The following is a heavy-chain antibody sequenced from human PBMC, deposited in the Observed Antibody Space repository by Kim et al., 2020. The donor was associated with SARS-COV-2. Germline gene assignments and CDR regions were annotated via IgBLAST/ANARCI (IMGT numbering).Heavy chain of an antibody. J-gene: IGHJ4*02. CDR2: ISYDGSNK. Sequence: GGSLRLSCAASGFTFSSYGMHWVRKAPGKGLEWVAVISYDGSNKYYADSVKGRFTISRDNSKNTLYLQMNSLRAEDTAVYYCAKLYGDSNFDYWGQGTLVTVSS. CDR1: GFTFSSYG. V-gene: IGHV3-30*18. CDR3: AKLYGDSNFDY. D-gene: IGHD4-17*01.